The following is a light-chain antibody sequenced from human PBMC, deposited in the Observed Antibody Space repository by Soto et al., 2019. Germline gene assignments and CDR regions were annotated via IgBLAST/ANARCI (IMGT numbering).Light chain of an antibody. J-gene: IGKJ1*01. V-gene: IGKV1-5*01. Sequence: DIQMTQSPSTLSASVGDRVTITCRAGQSINRALAWYQQKPGKAPKVLIYDASSLESGVPYRFSGSGSGTEFTLTISSLQPVDFATYYCQQYKSFKTFGQGTKVEVE. CDR3: QQYKSFKT. CDR1: QSINRA. CDR2: DAS.